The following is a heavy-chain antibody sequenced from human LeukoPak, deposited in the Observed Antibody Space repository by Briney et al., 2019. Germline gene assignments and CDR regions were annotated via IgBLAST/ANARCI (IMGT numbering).Heavy chain of an antibody. V-gene: IGHV4-39*01. CDR2: IYYSGST. J-gene: IGHJ4*02. CDR1: GGSITNNHYY. CDR3: ARLASGYFDY. D-gene: IGHD1-26*01. Sequence: PSETLSLTCAVSGGSITNNHYYWGWIRQPPGKGLEWIGSIYYSGSTYYNPSLKSRVTISVDTSKNQFSLKLSSVTAADTAVYYCARLASGYFDYWGQGTLVTVSS.